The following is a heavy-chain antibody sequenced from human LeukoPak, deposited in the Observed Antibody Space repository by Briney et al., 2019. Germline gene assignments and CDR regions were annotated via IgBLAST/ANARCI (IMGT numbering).Heavy chain of an antibody. V-gene: IGHV3-30*03. CDR3: ARTREQWQVLDY. CDR2: ISHEGSFQ. Sequence: RGSLRLPCAASGFTVSSNYMSWVRQAPGKGLEWVAVISHEGSFQNYADSVKGRFTISRGNSKNMVFLQMNSLSAEDTAVYYCARTREQWQVLDYWGQGTLVTVSS. J-gene: IGHJ4*02. CDR1: GFTVSSNY. D-gene: IGHD6-19*01.